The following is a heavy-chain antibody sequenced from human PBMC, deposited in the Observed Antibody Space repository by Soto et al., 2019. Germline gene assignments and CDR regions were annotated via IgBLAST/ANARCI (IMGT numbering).Heavy chain of an antibody. V-gene: IGHV3-23*01. CDR2: ISSSGGRT. J-gene: IGHJ4*02. CDR1: GFTFCNYG. Sequence: GGSLRLSCGTSGFTFCNYGIVWVRQAPGRGLEWVSGISSSGGRTYYADSVKGRFTISRDNSKNTLFLQMNSLRAEDTAVYYCAKVAKSRVVIEYFDYWGQGSLVTVSS. D-gene: IGHD3-3*01. CDR3: AKVAKSRVVIEYFDY.